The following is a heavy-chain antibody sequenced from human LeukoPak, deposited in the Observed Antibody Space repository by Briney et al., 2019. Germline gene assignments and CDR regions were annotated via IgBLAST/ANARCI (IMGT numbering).Heavy chain of an antibody. V-gene: IGHV4-59*01. CDR2: IYYSGST. Sequence: SETLSLICTVSGGSISSYYWSWIRQPPGKGLEWIGYIYYSGSTNYNPSLKSRVTISVDTSKNQFSLKLSSVTAADTAVYYCAGSYCSSTSCLNWFDPWGQGTLVTVSS. CDR1: GGSISSYY. D-gene: IGHD2-2*01. CDR3: AGSYCSSTSCLNWFDP. J-gene: IGHJ5*02.